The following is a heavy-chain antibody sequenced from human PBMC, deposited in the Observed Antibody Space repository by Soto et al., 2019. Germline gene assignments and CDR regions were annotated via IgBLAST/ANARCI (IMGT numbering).Heavy chain of an antibody. CDR3: AKDDGYYDSSGYPDY. CDR2: ISYDGSNK. V-gene: IGHV3-30*18. CDR1: GFTFSNYG. D-gene: IGHD3-22*01. J-gene: IGHJ4*02. Sequence: PGGSLRLSCAASGFTFSNYGMHWVRQAPGKGLEWVAVISYDGSNKYYADSVKGRFTISRDNSKNTLYLQMNSLRPEDTAVYYCAKDDGYYDSSGYPDYWGQGTLVTVSS.